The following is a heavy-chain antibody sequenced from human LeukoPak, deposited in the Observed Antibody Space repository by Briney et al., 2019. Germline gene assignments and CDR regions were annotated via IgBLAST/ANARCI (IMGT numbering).Heavy chain of an antibody. J-gene: IGHJ6*04. Sequence: VASVKVSCKASGGTFSSYAISWVRQAPGQGLEWMGGIIPIFGTANYAQKFQGRVTITAGKSTSTAYMELSSLRSEDTAVYYCASLGGTYYDILTGYYKGEIYYYYGMDVWGKGTTVTVSS. D-gene: IGHD3-9*01. CDR3: ASLGGTYYDILTGYYKGEIYYYYGMDV. CDR2: IIPIFGTA. V-gene: IGHV1-69*06. CDR1: GGTFSSYA.